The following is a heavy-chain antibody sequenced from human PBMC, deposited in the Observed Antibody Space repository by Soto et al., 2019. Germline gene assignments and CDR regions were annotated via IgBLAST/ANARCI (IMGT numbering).Heavy chain of an antibody. CDR1: GFTFDDYA. J-gene: IGHJ6*02. V-gene: IGHV3-9*01. Sequence: EVQLVESGGGLVQPGRSLRLSCAASGFTFDDYAMHWVRQAPGKGLEWVSGISWNSGSIGYADSVKGRFTISRDNAANXXYLQMNSLRAEDTALYYCAKADSSSWYGRHYGMDVWGQGTTVTVSS. D-gene: IGHD6-13*01. CDR2: ISWNSGSI. CDR3: AKADSSSWYGRHYGMDV.